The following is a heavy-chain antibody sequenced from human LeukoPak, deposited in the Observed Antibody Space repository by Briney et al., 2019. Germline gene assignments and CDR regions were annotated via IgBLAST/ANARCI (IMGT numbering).Heavy chain of an antibody. J-gene: IGHJ4*02. CDR2: IYYSGST. CDR3: ARPYSSGWIYFDY. CDR1: GGSISSSSYY. V-gene: IGHV4-39*01. Sequence: SETLSLTCTVSGGSISSSSYYWGWIRQPPGKGLEWIISIYYSGSTYYNPSLKSRVTISVDTSKNQFSLKLSSVTAADTAVYYCARPYSSGWIYFDYWGQGTLVTVSS. D-gene: IGHD6-19*01.